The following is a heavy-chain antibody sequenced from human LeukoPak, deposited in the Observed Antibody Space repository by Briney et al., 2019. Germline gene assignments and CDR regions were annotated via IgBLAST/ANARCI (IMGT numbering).Heavy chain of an antibody. CDR2: IYTSGST. D-gene: IGHD2-15*01. Sequence: PSETLSLTCTVSGGSISSYYWSRIRRPAGKGLEWFGRIYTSGSTNYNPSLKSRVTISVDTSKNQFSLKLSSVAAADTAVYYCARHYIDVTTHPEYFQHWGQGTLVTVSS. J-gene: IGHJ1*01. CDR3: ARHYIDVTTHPEYFQH. V-gene: IGHV4-4*07. CDR1: GGSISSYY.